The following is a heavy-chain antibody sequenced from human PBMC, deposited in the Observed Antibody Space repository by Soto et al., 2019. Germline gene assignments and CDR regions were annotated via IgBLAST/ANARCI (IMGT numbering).Heavy chain of an antibody. D-gene: IGHD6-6*01. Sequence: SETLSLTCAVYCGSFSGYYWSWIRQPPGKGLEWIGEINHSGSTNYNPSLKSRVTISVDTSKNQFSLKLSSVTAADTAVYYCARGGRIAARLAFDYWGQGTLVTVSS. CDR3: ARGGRIAARLAFDY. CDR1: CGSFSGYY. J-gene: IGHJ4*02. V-gene: IGHV4-34*01. CDR2: INHSGST.